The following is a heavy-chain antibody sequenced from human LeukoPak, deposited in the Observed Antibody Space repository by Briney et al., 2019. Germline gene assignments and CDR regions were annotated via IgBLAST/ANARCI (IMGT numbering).Heavy chain of an antibody. J-gene: IGHJ4*02. V-gene: IGHV4-34*08. Sequence: KPGGSLRLSCAVSGVTFTNYGMTWVRQPPGKGLEWIGEINHSGSTNYNPSLKSRVTISVDTSKNQFSLKLSSVTAADTAVYYCAMGLEGIQLWLQVYWGQGTLVTVSS. CDR2: INHSGST. D-gene: IGHD5-18*01. CDR3: AMGLEGIQLWLQVY. CDR1: GVTFTNYG.